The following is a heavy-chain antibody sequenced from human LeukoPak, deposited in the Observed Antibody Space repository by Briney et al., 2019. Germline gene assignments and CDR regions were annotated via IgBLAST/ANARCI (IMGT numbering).Heavy chain of an antibody. J-gene: IGHJ6*02. CDR1: GYTLTELS. D-gene: IGHD6-13*01. V-gene: IGHV1-24*01. Sequence: ASVKVSCKVSGYTLTELSMHWVRQAPGNGLEWMGGFDPEDGETIYAQKFQGRVTMTEDTSTDTAYMELSSLRSEDTAVYYCARDGGSFVAAGSSYFYGLDVWGQGTTVTVSS. CDR3: ARDGGSFVAAGSSYFYGLDV. CDR2: FDPEDGET.